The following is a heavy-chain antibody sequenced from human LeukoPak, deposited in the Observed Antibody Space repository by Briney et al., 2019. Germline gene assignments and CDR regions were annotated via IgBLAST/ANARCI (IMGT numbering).Heavy chain of an antibody. CDR3: AAMPENWFDP. Sequence: GGSLRLSCAASGFTFSTYWMHWVRQVPGKGLEWVSRVRRDGSFTNYADSVKGRFTISRDNARNTLYLQMNSLRAEDMAAYYCAAMPENWFDPWGQGTLVTVSS. V-gene: IGHV3-74*01. CDR2: VRRDGSFT. CDR1: GFTFSTYW. D-gene: IGHD1-14*01. J-gene: IGHJ5*02.